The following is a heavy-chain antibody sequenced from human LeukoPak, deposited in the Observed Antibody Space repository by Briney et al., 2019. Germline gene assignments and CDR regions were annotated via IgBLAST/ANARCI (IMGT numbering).Heavy chain of an antibody. J-gene: IGHJ4*02. CDR2: IIPIFGTA. V-gene: IGHV1-69*05. CDR1: GGTFSSYA. Sequence: SVKVSCKASGGTFSSYAISWVRQAPGQGLEWMGGIIPIFGTANYAQKFQGRVTITTDESTSTAYMELSSLRSEDTAVYYCATNLDIVATITSFDYWGQGTLVTVSS. CDR3: ATNLDIVATITSFDY. D-gene: IGHD5-12*01.